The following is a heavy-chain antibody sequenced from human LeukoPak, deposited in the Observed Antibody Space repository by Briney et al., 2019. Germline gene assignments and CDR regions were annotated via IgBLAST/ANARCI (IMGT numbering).Heavy chain of an antibody. CDR1: GGSISSSNW. CDR3: ARVTMIVVANWFDP. V-gene: IGHV4-4*02. D-gene: IGHD3-22*01. J-gene: IGHJ5*02. CDR2: IYHSGST. Sequence: SETLSLTCAVSGGSISSSNWWSWVRQPPGKGLEWIGEIYHSGSTNYNPSLKSRVTISVDRSKNQFSLKLSSVTAADTAVYYCARVTMIVVANWFDPWGQGTLVTVSS.